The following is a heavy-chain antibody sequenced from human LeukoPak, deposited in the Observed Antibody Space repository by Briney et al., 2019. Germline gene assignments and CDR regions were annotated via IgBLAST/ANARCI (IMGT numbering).Heavy chain of an antibody. CDR2: INHSGST. CDR3: AKYSYGYWFDP. Sequence: PSETLSLTCAVYGGSFSGYYWSWIRQPPRKGLEWIGEINHSGSTNYNPSLKSRVTISVDTSKNQFSLKLSSVTAADTAVYYCAKYSYGYWFDPWGQGTLVTVSS. D-gene: IGHD5-18*01. J-gene: IGHJ5*02. V-gene: IGHV4-34*01. CDR1: GGSFSGYY.